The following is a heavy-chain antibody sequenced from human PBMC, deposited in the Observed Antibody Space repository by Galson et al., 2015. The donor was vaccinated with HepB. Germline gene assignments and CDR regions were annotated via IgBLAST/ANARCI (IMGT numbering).Heavy chain of an antibody. D-gene: IGHD6-19*01. CDR1: GFTFSSYA. J-gene: IGHJ4*02. CDR2: ISGSGGST. V-gene: IGHV3-23*01. Sequence: SLRLSCAASGFTFSSYAMSWVRQAPGKGLEWVSAISGSGGSTYYADSVKGQFTISRDNSKNTLYLQMNSLRAEDTAVYYCAINPQPFDSSGWFSGIDYWGQGTLVTVSS. CDR3: AINPQPFDSSGWFSGIDY.